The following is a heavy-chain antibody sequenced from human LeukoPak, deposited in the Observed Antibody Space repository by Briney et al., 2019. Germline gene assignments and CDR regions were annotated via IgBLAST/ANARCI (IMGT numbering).Heavy chain of an antibody. Sequence: QPSQTLSLTCTVSGGSISSGGYYWSWIRQPPGKGLEWIGYIYHSGSTYYNPSLKSRVTISVDTSKNQFSLKLSSVTAADTAVYYCARVGKSGSYYYFDYWGQGTLVTVSS. J-gene: IGHJ4*02. CDR2: IYHSGST. CDR3: ARVGKSGSYYYFDY. CDR1: GGSISSGGYY. D-gene: IGHD1-26*01. V-gene: IGHV4-30-2*01.